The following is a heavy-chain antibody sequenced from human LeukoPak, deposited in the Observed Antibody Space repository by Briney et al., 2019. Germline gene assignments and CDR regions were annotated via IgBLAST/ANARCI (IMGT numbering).Heavy chain of an antibody. CDR3: SRAEYQLLLAY. CDR1: GDSISSDY. Sequence: SETLSLTCAVSGDSISSDYWSWIRQPPGKGLEWIGYIYYSGSTNYNPSLKSRVTISLDTSKNQFSLKLSSVTAAYTAVYYCSRAEYQLLLAYWGQGTLITVSS. J-gene: IGHJ4*02. D-gene: IGHD2-2*01. CDR2: IYYSGST. V-gene: IGHV4-59*01.